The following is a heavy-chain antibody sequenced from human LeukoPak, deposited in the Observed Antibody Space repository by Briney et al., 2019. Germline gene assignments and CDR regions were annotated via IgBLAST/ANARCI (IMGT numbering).Heavy chain of an antibody. V-gene: IGHV3-48*02. CDR3: ARARDFNF. CDR1: GFTLSTYN. Sequence: SGGSLRLSCAASGFTLSTYNMNWVRQAPGKGLEWVSYINSGSSIMFYADSVKGRFTISRDNAKNSLYLQMNILRDEDTAVYYCARARDFNFWGQGTLVTVSS. CDR2: INSGSSIM. D-gene: IGHD2/OR15-2a*01. J-gene: IGHJ1*01.